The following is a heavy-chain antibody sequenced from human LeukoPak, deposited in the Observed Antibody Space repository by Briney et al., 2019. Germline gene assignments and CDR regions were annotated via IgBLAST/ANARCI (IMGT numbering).Heavy chain of an antibody. V-gene: IGHV3-23*01. CDR3: AKSMTTLTRHFDF. Sequence: PGGSLRLSCAASGFTFSTYAMIWVRQAPGKGLEWVSVISGSGGTTFYADSVKGRFTISRDNSKNTLHLQLNSLRAEDTALYYCAKSMTTLTRHFDFWGQGTLVTVSS. CDR1: GFTFSTYA. J-gene: IGHJ4*02. CDR2: ISGSGGTT. D-gene: IGHD4-17*01.